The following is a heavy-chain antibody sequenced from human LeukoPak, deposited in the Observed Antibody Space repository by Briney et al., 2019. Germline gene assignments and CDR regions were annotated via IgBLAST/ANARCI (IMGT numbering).Heavy chain of an antibody. D-gene: IGHD2-21*02. V-gene: IGHV4-59*08. CDR1: GGSISSYD. CDR2: IYYSGST. Sequence: SETLSLTCTVSGGSISSYDWSWIRQPPGQGLEWIGYIYYSGSTNYNPSLKSRVTISVDTSKNQFSLKLSSVTAADTAVYYCARHTYCGGDCHFDYWGQGTLVTVSS. J-gene: IGHJ4*02. CDR3: ARHTYCGGDCHFDY.